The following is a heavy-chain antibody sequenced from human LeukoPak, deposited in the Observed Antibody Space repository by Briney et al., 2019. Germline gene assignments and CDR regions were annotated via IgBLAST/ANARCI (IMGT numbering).Heavy chain of an antibody. Sequence: GGSLRLSCAASGFTFSSYAMSWVRQAPGKGLVWVSRIYNDGSSTMYADSVEGRFTISRDNAKNKLYLQMNSLRVEDTAVYYCVRAGMVTGNDYWGQGTLVTVSS. D-gene: IGHD5-18*01. CDR2: IYNDGSST. CDR3: VRAGMVTGNDY. CDR1: GFTFSSYA. V-gene: IGHV3-74*03. J-gene: IGHJ4*02.